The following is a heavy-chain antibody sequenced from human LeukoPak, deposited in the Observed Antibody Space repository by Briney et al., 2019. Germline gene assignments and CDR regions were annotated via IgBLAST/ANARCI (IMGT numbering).Heavy chain of an antibody. CDR3: ARGTYYYDSSGYYSGGLGY. CDR2: ISFDGSDK. Sequence: GRSLRLSCAASGFTFSNYAMHWVRQAPGKGLECVAVISFDGSDKYYADSVKGRFTISRDNSENTLYVQMNSLRAEDTAVYCCARGTYYYDSSGYYSGGLGYWGQGTLVTVSS. J-gene: IGHJ4*02. CDR1: GFTFSNYA. V-gene: IGHV3-30*04. D-gene: IGHD3-22*01.